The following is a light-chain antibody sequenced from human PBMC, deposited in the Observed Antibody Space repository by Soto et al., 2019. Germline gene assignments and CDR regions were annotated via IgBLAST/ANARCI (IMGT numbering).Light chain of an antibody. CDR3: QQYHSFYT. CDR1: ESLIRW. Sequence: DIQMTQSPSTLSASVGDRVSITCRASESLIRWLAWYQQKPGNAPKLLISAASSLESGVPSRFSGSGSGTEFTLTINSLQPDDFATYYCQQYHSFYTFGQGTKLEIK. V-gene: IGKV1-5*01. J-gene: IGKJ2*01. CDR2: AAS.